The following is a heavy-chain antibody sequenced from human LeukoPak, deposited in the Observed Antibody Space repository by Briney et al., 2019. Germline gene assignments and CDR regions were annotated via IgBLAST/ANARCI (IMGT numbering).Heavy chain of an antibody. Sequence: GGSLRLSCAPSGFTFSNYWMTWVRQAPGKGLEGVASIREDGSEKDYVDSVKGRFTISRDNAKNSLYLQMNSLRAEDTAVYYCARSYDYIWGTYRPFYYFDYWGQGTMVTVSS. CDR1: GFTFSNYW. CDR2: IREDGSEK. J-gene: IGHJ4*02. V-gene: IGHV3-7*01. CDR3: ARSYDYIWGTYRPFYYFDY. D-gene: IGHD3-16*02.